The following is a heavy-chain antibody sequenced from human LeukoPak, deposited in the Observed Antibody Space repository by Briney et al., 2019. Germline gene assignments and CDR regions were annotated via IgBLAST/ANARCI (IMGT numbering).Heavy chain of an antibody. D-gene: IGHD4-17*01. CDR1: GFTFSSYA. V-gene: IGHV3-30-3*01. J-gene: IGHJ4*02. Sequence: GGSLRLSCAASGFTFSSYAMHWVRQAPGKGLEWVAVISYDGSNKYYADSVKGRFTISRDNSKNTLYLQMNSLRAEDTAVYYCARRTTVTTTGGYWGQGTLVTVSS. CDR3: ARRTTVTTTGGY. CDR2: ISYDGSNK.